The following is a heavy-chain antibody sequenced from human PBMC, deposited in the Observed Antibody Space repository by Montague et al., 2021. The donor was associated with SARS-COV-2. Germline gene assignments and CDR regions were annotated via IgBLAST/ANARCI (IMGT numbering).Heavy chain of an antibody. V-gene: IGHV2-5*02. CDR2: IFWDDGK. Sequence: PALVKPTQTLTLTCTVSGFSLSTSGEGVGWIRQPPGKALEWLALIFWDDGKRYSPSLKNRVTITKDTSKNQVVLRMTNMDPLDTATYYCAHKVKWELYYFDYWGQGTLVTVSS. CDR1: GFSLSTSGEG. D-gene: IGHD4-23*01. J-gene: IGHJ4*02. CDR3: AHKVKWELYYFDY.